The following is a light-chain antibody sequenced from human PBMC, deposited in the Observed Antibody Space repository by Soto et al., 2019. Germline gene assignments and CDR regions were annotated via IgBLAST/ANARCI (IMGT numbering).Light chain of an antibody. V-gene: IGLV1-40*01. CDR2: GNT. CDR1: SSNIGAGYD. Sequence: QSVLTQPPSVSGIPGQRVTISCTGSSSNIGAGYDVHWYQQLPGTAPKLLIFGNTNRPSEVPDRFSGSKSGTSVSLAITGLQAEDEAEYYCQSYDSSLSAYVFGTGTKLTVL. CDR3: QSYDSSLSAYV. J-gene: IGLJ1*01.